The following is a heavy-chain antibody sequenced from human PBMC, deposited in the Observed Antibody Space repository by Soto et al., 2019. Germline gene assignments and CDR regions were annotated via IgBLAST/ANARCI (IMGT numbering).Heavy chain of an antibody. J-gene: IGHJ3*02. Sequence: VKVAWKASGFSSTGSAGQWGRHTHEQRLEWIGWIVLGRGKTNYAQQFPERVTITRDMSTSTAYMELSSLRSQDTAVYYFAAGGYGSNSRSAFDICGQGTMVTV. CDR3: AAGGYGSNSRSAFDI. D-gene: IGHD4-4*01. CDR1: GFSSTGSA. CDR2: IVLGRGKT. V-gene: IGHV1-58*01.